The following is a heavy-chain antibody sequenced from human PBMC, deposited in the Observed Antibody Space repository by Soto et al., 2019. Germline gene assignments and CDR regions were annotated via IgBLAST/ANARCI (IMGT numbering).Heavy chain of an antibody. V-gene: IGHV4-39*01. CDR3: ARHFPDYYGSGSFPRANWFDP. CDR1: GGSISSSSYY. D-gene: IGHD3-10*01. CDR2: IYYSGST. Sequence: SETLSLTCTVSGGSISSSSYYWGWIRQPPGKGLEWIGSIYYSGSTYYNPSLKSRVTISVDTSKNQFSLKLSSVTAADTAVYYCARHFPDYYGSGSFPRANWFDPWGQGTLVTVSS. J-gene: IGHJ5*02.